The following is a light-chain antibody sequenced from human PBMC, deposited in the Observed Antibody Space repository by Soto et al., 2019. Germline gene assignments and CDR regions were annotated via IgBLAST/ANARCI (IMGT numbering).Light chain of an antibody. CDR3: SSYRTSSTYV. J-gene: IGLJ1*01. CDR1: SSDVGGYNY. V-gene: IGLV2-14*01. CDR2: DVS. Sequence: QSVLTQPASVSGSPGQSIAISCTGTSSDVGGYNYVSWYQQHPGKAPKLILCDVSNRPSGVSDRFSGSKSGNTASLTISGLQTEDEADYYCSSYRTSSTYVFGTGTKLTVL.